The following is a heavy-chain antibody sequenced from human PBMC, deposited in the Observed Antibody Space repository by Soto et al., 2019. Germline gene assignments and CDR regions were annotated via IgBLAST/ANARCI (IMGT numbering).Heavy chain of an antibody. CDR2: IRSKANSDAT. Sequence: GGSLRLSCAASGITCSGSAMQWVRQASGKGLEGVGRIRSKANSDATAYAASVKGRFTISRDDSKNTAYLQMNSLKTEDTAVYYCTSLSGSSPFWGQGTMVT. V-gene: IGHV3-73*01. CDR3: TSLSGSSPF. D-gene: IGHD1-26*01. CDR1: GITCSGSA. J-gene: IGHJ3*01.